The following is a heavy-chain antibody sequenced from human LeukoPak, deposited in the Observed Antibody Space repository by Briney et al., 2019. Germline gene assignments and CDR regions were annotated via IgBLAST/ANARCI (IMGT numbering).Heavy chain of an antibody. Sequence: GGSLRLSCAASGFTVSSNYMSWVRQAPGKGLEWVSAISIDGSLTYYADSVKGRFTISRDNSKNTLYLQMNSLRAEETAVYYCAKSYDTSGRRAFDIWGQGTMVTVSS. J-gene: IGHJ3*02. CDR3: AKSYDTSGRRAFDI. D-gene: IGHD3-22*01. CDR2: ISIDGSLT. V-gene: IGHV3-23*01. CDR1: GFTVSSNY.